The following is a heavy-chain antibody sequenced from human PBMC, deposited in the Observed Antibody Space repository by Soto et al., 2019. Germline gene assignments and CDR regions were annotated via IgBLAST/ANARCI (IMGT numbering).Heavy chain of an antibody. V-gene: IGHV3-33*01. D-gene: IGHD6-19*01. Sequence: QVQLVESGGGVVQSGRSLTLSCAASGFSLRTYGMQWLRRAPGKGLEWVAFIWYDGTKKFYANSVKGRSTISKDNSNNILYLQMGGLRAEDTAVYYCARDVVTAVAGSVTWFDPWGQGTLVPVSS. CDR2: IWYDGTKK. CDR1: GFSLRTYG. CDR3: ARDVVTAVAGSVTWFDP. J-gene: IGHJ5*02.